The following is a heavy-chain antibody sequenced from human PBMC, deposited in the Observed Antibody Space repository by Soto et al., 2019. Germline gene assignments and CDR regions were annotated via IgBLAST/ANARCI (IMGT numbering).Heavy chain of an antibody. D-gene: IGHD6-13*01. V-gene: IGHV4-34*01. J-gene: IGHJ3*01. CDR2: INHSGRT. CDR3: ARGGVSSSPDAFEV. CDR1: GGSFSGYQ. Sequence: SETLSLTCAVYGGSFSGYQWNWIRQPPGKGLEWIGEINHSGRTNYNSSLKSRLTISVDTSRNQFSLNLNSVTAADTAVYYCARGGVSSSPDAFEVWGQGTVV.